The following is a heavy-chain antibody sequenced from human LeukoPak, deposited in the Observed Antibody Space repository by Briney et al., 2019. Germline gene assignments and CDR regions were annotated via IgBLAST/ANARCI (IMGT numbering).Heavy chain of an antibody. V-gene: IGHV1-2*02. CDR2: INPNSGGT. CDR3: ARGGYYYDSSGYDY. CDR1: GYTFTGYY. J-gene: IGHJ4*02. Sequence: ASVKVSCKASGYTFTGYYTHWVRQAPGQGLEWMGWINPNSGGTNYAQKFQGRVTMTRDTSISTAYMELSRLRSDDTAVYYCARGGYYYDSSGYDYWGQGTLVTVSS. D-gene: IGHD3-22*01.